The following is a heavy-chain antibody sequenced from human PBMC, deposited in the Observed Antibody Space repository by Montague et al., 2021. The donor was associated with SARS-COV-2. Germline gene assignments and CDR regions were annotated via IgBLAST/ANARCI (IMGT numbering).Heavy chain of an antibody. CDR3: ARQSPVTMIVVVISGRFDY. J-gene: IGHJ4*02. Sequence: SETLSLTCTVSGGSISSSSYYWGWIRQPPGKGLEWIGSIYYSGSTYYKXSVKSRVTISVDTSKNQFSLKLSSVTAADTAVYYCARQSPVTMIVVVISGRFDYWGQGTLVTVSS. V-gene: IGHV4-39*01. CDR2: IYYSGST. CDR1: GGSISSSSYY. D-gene: IGHD3-22*01.